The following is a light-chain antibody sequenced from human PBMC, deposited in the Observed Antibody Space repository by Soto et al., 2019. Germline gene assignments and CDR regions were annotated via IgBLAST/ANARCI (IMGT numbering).Light chain of an antibody. V-gene: IGKV3-20*01. J-gene: IGKJ2*01. CDR2: GAS. CDR1: QSVSSSSY. Sequence: EIVLTQSPGTLSLSPGERATLSCRASQSVSSSSYLAWYQQKPGQAPRLLIYGASSRATGIPDRFSGSGSARDFALTTSSLEPLDFAVYYCGQYASSPSYTFGQGTKLEIK. CDR3: GQYASSPSYT.